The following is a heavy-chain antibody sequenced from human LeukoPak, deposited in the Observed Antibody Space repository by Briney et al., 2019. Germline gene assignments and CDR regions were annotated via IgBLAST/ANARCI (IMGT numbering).Heavy chain of an antibody. Sequence: SETLSLTCTVSGGSISSNYWSWIRQPPGKGLEWIGEISHSGSTKYNPSLKSRVTISADTSKNQFSLKLSSVTAADTAVYYCARRLGRSYAFDIWGQGTMVTVSS. CDR2: ISHSGST. CDR1: GGSISSNY. D-gene: IGHD3-10*01. J-gene: IGHJ3*02. CDR3: ARRLGRSYAFDI. V-gene: IGHV4-34*01.